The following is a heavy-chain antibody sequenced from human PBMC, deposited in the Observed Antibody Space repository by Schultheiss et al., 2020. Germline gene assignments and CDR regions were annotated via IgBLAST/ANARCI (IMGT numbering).Heavy chain of an antibody. CDR2: IYTSGST. V-gene: IGHV4-61*02. Sequence: LRLSCTVSGGSISSGSYYWSWIRQPAGKGLEWIGRIYTSGSTNYNPSLKSRVTISVDTSKNQFSLKLSSVTAADTAVYYCARANYGDYEIDYWGQGTLVTVSS. J-gene: IGHJ4*02. D-gene: IGHD4-17*01. CDR3: ARANYGDYEIDY. CDR1: GGSISSGSYY.